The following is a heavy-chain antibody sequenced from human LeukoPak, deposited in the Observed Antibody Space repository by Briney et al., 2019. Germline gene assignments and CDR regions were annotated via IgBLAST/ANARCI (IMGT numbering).Heavy chain of an antibody. V-gene: IGHV4-59*01. CDR3: ARGGYCSSTSCYTFDY. J-gene: IGHJ4*02. Sequence: SETLSLTCTVSGGSISSYYWSWIRQPPGKGLEWIGHIYYSGSTNYNPSLKSRVTISVDTSKNQFSLKLSSVTAADTAVYYCARGGYCSSTSCYTFDYWGQGTLVTVSS. D-gene: IGHD2-2*01. CDR1: GGSISSYY. CDR2: IYYSGST.